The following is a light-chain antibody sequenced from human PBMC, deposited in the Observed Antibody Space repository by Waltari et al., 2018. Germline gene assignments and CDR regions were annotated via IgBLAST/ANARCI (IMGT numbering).Light chain of an antibody. CDR2: KNV. V-gene: IGLV1-47*01. Sequence: QSVLSQPPSASGTHGQRVTISCSGGTSNSGNNYVYWYQHLPGTAPKLLIYKNVKRPSRVPERFSASKSGTSASLAISGLRSEDDGDYYCAVWDDSLSGAVFGGGTKLTVL. J-gene: IGLJ3*02. CDR3: AVWDDSLSGAV. CDR1: TSNSGNNY.